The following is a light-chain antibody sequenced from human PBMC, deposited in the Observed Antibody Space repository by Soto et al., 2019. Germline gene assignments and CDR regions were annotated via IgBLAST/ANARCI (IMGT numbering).Light chain of an antibody. V-gene: IGKV1-33*01. Sequence: DIQMTQWPSSLSASVGDRVTITCQASQDISNNLNWYQQKPGKAPKLLIYDASNLEIGVPSRFSGSGSGTDFTFTISSLQPEDIATYYCQQYGNLLLTFGGGTKVEIK. CDR1: QDISNN. CDR2: DAS. J-gene: IGKJ4*01. CDR3: QQYGNLLLT.